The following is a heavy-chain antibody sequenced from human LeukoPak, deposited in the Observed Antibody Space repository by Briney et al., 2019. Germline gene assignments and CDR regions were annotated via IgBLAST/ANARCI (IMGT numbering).Heavy chain of an antibody. V-gene: IGHV3-48*03. CDR1: GFTFSNYE. J-gene: IGHJ6*02. CDR3: ARGYSSPYYSYAMDV. CDR2: ISSSGSTI. D-gene: IGHD6-13*01. Sequence: GGSLGLSCAASGFTFSNYEMNWVRQAPGKGLEWVSYISSSGSTIYYADSVKGRFTISRDNAKNSLYLQMNSLRAEDTAVYYCARGYSSPYYSYAMDVWGQGTTVTVPS.